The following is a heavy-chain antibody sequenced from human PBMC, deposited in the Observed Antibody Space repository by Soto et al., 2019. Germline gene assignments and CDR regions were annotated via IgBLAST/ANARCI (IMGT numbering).Heavy chain of an antibody. Sequence: QITLKESGPTVVKPTQPLTLTCNFSGFSLTTNGVGVGWIRQPPGKALEWLALIYWDDDRRYSPSRRSRLTISTDISKSHVVLTLTDMGPVDAATYFCVHHVTGGCFDVWGQGTRVTVSS. CDR2: IYWDDDR. J-gene: IGHJ3*01. CDR1: GFSLTTNGVG. D-gene: IGHD3-10*02. V-gene: IGHV2-5*02. CDR3: VHHVTGGCFDV.